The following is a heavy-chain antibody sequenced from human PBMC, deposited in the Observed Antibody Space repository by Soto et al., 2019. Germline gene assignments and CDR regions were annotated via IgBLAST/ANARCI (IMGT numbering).Heavy chain of an antibody. D-gene: IGHD4-17*01. CDR3: ARDRYGVPRGDYFDS. V-gene: IGHV4-31*03. Sequence: PSETLSLTCTVSGGSISSGAHYWSWIRQLPGKGLEWIGSIYYSGSNYYNPSLKSRVTISVDTSNNQFSLNLSSVTAADTAIYYCARDRYGVPRGDYFDSWGQGILVTVSS. CDR2: IYYSGSN. J-gene: IGHJ4*02. CDR1: GGSISSGAHY.